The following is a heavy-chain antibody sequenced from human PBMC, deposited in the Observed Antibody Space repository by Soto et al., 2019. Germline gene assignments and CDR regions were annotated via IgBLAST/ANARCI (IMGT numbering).Heavy chain of an antibody. CDR1: GFTFSTYA. CDR2: IDNSGGIT. J-gene: IGHJ4*02. V-gene: IGHV3-23*05. D-gene: IGHD5-18*01. CDR3: AKGGYNYGFLFDC. Sequence: EVQLLESGGGLVQPGGSLRLSCAASGFTFSTYATSWVRQAPGKGLEWVSTIDNSGGITYYADSVKGRFTISRDNSKNTLYLQMNSLRAEDTAVYYCAKGGYNYGFLFDCWGQGTLVTVSS.